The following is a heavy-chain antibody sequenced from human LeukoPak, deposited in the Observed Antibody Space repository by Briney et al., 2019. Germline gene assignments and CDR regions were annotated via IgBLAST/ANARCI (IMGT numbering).Heavy chain of an antibody. CDR2: IYPGDSDT. D-gene: IGHD3-22*01. CDR1: GYSFTSYW. CDR3: ARRPFYYDSSGYLPPNAFDI. V-gene: IGHV5-51*01. Sequence: GESLKISCKGSGYSFTSYWIAWVRQMPGKGLEWMGIIYPGDSDTRYSPSFQGQVTISADKSISTAYLQWSSLKASDTAMYYCARRPFYYDSSGYLPPNAFDIWGQGTMVTVSS. J-gene: IGHJ3*02.